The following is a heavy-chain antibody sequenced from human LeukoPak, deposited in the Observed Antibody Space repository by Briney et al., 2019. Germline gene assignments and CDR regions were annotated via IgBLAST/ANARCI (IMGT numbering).Heavy chain of an antibody. V-gene: IGHV4-59*08. Sequence: SETLSLTCTVSGGSISSYYWSWIRQPPGEGLEWIGYIYYSGSTNYNPSLKSRVTISVDTSKNQFSLKLSSVTAADTAVYYCARHGYGSGESNWFDPWGQGTLVTVSS. D-gene: IGHD3-10*01. CDR1: GGSISSYY. CDR2: IYYSGST. CDR3: ARHGYGSGESNWFDP. J-gene: IGHJ5*02.